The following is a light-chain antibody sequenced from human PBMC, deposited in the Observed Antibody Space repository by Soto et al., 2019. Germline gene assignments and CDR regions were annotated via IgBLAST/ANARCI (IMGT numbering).Light chain of an antibody. CDR1: QSVNTRY. J-gene: IGKJ2*01. Sequence: EIVLTQSPGALSLSPGDRATLSCRASQSVNTRYLAWYQQRPGQAPRLLIYAASSRSTGIPDRFSGSGSGSDFNLTIVRLEPEDSGMFYCHKYGSSPPTFGQGTKLEIK. CDR2: AAS. V-gene: IGKV3-20*01. CDR3: HKYGSSPPT.